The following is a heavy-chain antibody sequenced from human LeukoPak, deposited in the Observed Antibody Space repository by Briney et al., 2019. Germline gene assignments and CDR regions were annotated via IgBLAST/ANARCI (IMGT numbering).Heavy chain of an antibody. CDR2: INPNSGGT. V-gene: IGHV1-2*02. Sequence: ASVKVSCKASGYTFTGYYMHWVRQAPGQGLEWMGWINPNSGGTNYAQKFQGRVTMTRDTSISTAYMELSRLRSDDTVVYYCARSWISGPHRGAFDIWGQGTMVTVSS. D-gene: IGHD3-10*01. J-gene: IGHJ3*02. CDR3: ARSWISGPHRGAFDI. CDR1: GYTFTGYY.